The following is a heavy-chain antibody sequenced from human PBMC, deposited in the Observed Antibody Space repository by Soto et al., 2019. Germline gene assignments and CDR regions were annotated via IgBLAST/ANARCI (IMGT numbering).Heavy chain of an antibody. D-gene: IGHD2-2*01. Sequence: QLQLQESGPGLVKPSETLSLTCTVSGGSISSSSYYWGWIRQPPGKGLEWIGSIYYSGSTYYNPSLKSRVTISVDTSKNQFSLKLSSVTAADTAVYYCARHRYEGPYIVVVPAGWFDPWGQGTLVTVSS. J-gene: IGHJ5*02. CDR3: ARHRYEGPYIVVVPAGWFDP. CDR1: GGSISSSSYY. CDR2: IYYSGST. V-gene: IGHV4-39*01.